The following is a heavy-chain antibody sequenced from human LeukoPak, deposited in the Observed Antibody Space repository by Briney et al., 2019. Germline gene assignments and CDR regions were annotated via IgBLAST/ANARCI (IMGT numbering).Heavy chain of an antibody. CDR3: ARVHDFWSGYSYYFDY. CDR2: IYTSGST. V-gene: IGHV4-61*02. CDR1: GGSISSGSYY. D-gene: IGHD3-3*01. J-gene: IGHJ4*02. Sequence: NPSQTLSLTCTVSGGSISSGSYYWSWIRQPAGKGLEWIGRIYTSGSTNYNPSLKSRVTMSVDTSKNQFSLKLSSVTAADTAVYYCARVHDFWSGYSYYFDYWGQGTLVTVSS.